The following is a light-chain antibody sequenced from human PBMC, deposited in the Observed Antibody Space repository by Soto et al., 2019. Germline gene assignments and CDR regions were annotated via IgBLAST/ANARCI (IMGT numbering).Light chain of an antibody. CDR1: SSDVGNYNY. Sequence: QSALTQPRSVYGSPGQSVTISCTGTSSDVGNYNYVSWYQQHPGKAPKLMIYDVSKRPSGVPDRFSGSKSGNTASLTISGLQAEDEADYYCCSYAGSNSLNVFGTGTKLTVL. CDR2: DVS. CDR3: CSYAGSNSLNV. J-gene: IGLJ1*01. V-gene: IGLV2-11*01.